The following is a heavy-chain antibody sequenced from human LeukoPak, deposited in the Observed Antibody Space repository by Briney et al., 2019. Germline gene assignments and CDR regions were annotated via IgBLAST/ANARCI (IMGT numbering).Heavy chain of an antibody. CDR1: GFTFSNYW. V-gene: IGHV3-74*01. D-gene: IGHD3-3*01. J-gene: IGHJ4*02. CDR3: VSGSLQSGYNFDY. CDR2: IKTDGSAT. Sequence: GGSLRLSCAASGFTFSNYWMHWIRHVPGEGLVWVSHIKTDGSATNYADSVKGRFTISRDNARNTLYLQMNSLRAEDTAAYYCVSGSLQSGYNFDYWGQGALVTVSS.